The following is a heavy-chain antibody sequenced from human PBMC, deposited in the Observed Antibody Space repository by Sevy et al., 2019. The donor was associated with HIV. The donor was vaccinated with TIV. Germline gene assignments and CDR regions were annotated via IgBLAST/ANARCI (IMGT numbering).Heavy chain of an antibody. CDR1: GYTFSSYD. V-gene: IGHV1-8*01. D-gene: IGHD2-15*01. J-gene: IGHJ6*02. CDR2: MNPNSGNT. CDR3: ARGACSGGSCYRYYYGMDV. Sequence: ASVKVSCKASGYTFSSYDINWVRQATGHGLEWMGWMNPNSGNTGYAQKFQGRVTMTRYTSISTAYMELSSLRSEDTAVYYCARGACSGGSCYRYYYGMDVWGQGTTVTVSS.